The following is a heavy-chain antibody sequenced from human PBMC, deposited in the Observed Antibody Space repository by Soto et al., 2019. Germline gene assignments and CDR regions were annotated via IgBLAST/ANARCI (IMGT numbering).Heavy chain of an antibody. J-gene: IGHJ4*02. CDR1: GFPFSNYE. Sequence: EVQLVESGGGLVQPGGSLRLSCAASGFPFSNYEMIWVRQAPGRGLEWVSYISSSGSIIYYADSVKGRFTLSRDNAKKSLYLQMSSLRAEDTAVYYCARDLYDSSGYCPLDYWGPGTLVTVSS. CDR2: ISSSGSII. D-gene: IGHD3-22*01. CDR3: ARDLYDSSGYCPLDY. V-gene: IGHV3-48*03.